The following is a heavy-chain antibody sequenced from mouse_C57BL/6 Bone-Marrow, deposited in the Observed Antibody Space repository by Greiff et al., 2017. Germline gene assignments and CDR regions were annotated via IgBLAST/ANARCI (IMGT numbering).Heavy chain of an antibody. CDR3: VRGDDGLDY. J-gene: IGHJ2*02. CDR2: IRSKSNNYAT. CDR1: GFSFNTYA. D-gene: IGHD1-1*01. Sequence: EVKLVESGGGLVQPKGSLKLSCAASGFSFNTYAMNWVRQAPGKGLEWVASIRSKSNNYATDYADSVKDRLTISRDNSESMRYLQMNNLKTEDTAVYYCVRGDDGLDYWGQGTSLTGSS. V-gene: IGHV10-1*01.